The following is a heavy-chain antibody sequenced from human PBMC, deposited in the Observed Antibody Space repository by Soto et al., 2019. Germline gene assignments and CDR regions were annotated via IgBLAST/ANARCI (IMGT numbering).Heavy chain of an antibody. Sequence: QVQLEESGGGVVQPGRSLRLSCEASGFTFSSHAMHWVRQAPGKGLEWVAVISYDGSNKYYADSVKGRFTISRDNSKNTLHLQMDSLRPEDTAVYHCVRDRVVAGIGEVDYWGQGTLVTVSS. J-gene: IGHJ4*02. CDR3: VRDRVVAGIGEVDY. V-gene: IGHV3-30-3*01. CDR1: GFTFSSHA. CDR2: ISYDGSNK. D-gene: IGHD6-19*01.